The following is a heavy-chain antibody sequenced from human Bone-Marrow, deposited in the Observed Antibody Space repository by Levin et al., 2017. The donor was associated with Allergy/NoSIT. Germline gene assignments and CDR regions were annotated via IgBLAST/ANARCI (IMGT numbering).Heavy chain of an antibody. D-gene: IGHD2-15*01. V-gene: IGHV3-21*01. CDR1: GFTFSSYS. CDR3: AGGLHPYQNCSGGSCLNGFDY. CDR2: ISSSSSYI. Sequence: GESLKISCAASGFTFSSYSMNWVRQAPGKGLEWVSSISSSSSYIYYADSVKGRFTISRDNAKNSLYLQMNSLRAEDTAVYYCAGGLHPYQNCSGGSCLNGFDYWGQGTLVTVSS. J-gene: IGHJ4*02.